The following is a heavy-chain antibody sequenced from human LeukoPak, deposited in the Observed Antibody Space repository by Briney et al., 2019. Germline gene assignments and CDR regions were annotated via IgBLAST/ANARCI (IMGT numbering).Heavy chain of an antibody. CDR2: MYTGGGT. Sequence: GGSLRLSCVGLTFIVSDTCMSWVRQAPGKGLDCVSTMYTGGGTDYADSVKGRFTISRDSSKNTVYLQMNSLRDEDTAVYYCARGPPFDPWGQGTLVTVSS. CDR1: TFIVSDTC. CDR3: ARGPPFDP. V-gene: IGHV3-66*01. J-gene: IGHJ5*02.